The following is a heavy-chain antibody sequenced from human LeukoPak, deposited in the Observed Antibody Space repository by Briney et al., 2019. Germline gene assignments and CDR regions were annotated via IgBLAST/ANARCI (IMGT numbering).Heavy chain of an antibody. CDR1: GGSISSSNW. CDR2: IYHSGST. V-gene: IGHV4-4*02. D-gene: IGHD1-26*01. Sequence: SETLSLTCTVSGGSISSSNWWGWGRHPPGKGLGWIGEIYHSGSTNYIQSLMSRVTISVDKSKNQFSLKLSSVTAADTAVYYCAREMWELRYFDYWGQGTLVTVSS. J-gene: IGHJ4*02. CDR3: AREMWELRYFDY.